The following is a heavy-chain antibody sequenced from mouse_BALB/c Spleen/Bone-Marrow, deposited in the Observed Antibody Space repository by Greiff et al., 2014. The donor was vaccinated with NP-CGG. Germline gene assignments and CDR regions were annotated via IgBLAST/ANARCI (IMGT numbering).Heavy chain of an antibody. CDR3: ARGGYYRYDGFAY. D-gene: IGHD2-14*01. V-gene: IGHV1-87*01. CDR2: IYPGDGDT. CDR1: GYTFSSYW. J-gene: IGHJ3*01. Sequence: QVQLKESGAELARPGASVKLSCKASGYTFSSYWMQWVKQRPGQGLAWIGSIYPGDGDTRYTQKFKGKATLTADKSSSTAYMQLSSLASEDAAVYYWARGGYYRYDGFAYWGQGTLVTVSA.